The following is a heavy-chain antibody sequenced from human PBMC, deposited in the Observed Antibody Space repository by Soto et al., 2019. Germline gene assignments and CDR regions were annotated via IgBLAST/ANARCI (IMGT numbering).Heavy chain of an antibody. V-gene: IGHV3-30*18. CDR3: AKDSASGSSGWYGDFCY. J-gene: IGHJ4*02. CDR2: ISYDGSNE. Sequence: QVQLVESGGGVVQPGRSLRLSCAASGFTFSSYGMHWVRQAPGKGLEWVAVISYDGSNEYYADSVKGRFTISRDNSKNTLYLQMNSRRAEYTAVYYCAKDSASGSSGWYGDFCYWGQVHLVTVSS. D-gene: IGHD6-19*01. CDR1: GFTFSSYG.